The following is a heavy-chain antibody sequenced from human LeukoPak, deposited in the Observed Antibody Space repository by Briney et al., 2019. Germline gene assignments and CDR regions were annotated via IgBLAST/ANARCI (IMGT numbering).Heavy chain of an antibody. CDR3: ARDRGSLIAARRADY. J-gene: IGHJ4*02. V-gene: IGHV1-2*02. CDR2: INPDSGYT. Sequence: GASVKVSCKTSGYTFTDYYIHWVRQAPGQGLEWMGWINPDSGYTNYAQKFQGRVTMTRDTSINTAYMELSRLTSDDTAVYYCARDRGSLIAARRADYWGQGTLVTVSS. D-gene: IGHD6-6*01. CDR1: GYTFTDYY.